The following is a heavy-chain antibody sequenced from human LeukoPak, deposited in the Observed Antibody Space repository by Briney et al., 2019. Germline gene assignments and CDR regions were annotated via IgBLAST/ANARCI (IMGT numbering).Heavy chain of an antibody. V-gene: IGHV3-23*01. D-gene: IGHD6-19*01. CDR2: ISGSGGST. CDR3: AKEADSGWPYYYYYGMDV. Sequence: PGGSLRLSCAASGFTFSSYAMSWVRQAPGKGLEWVSAISGSGGSTYYADSVKGRFTISRDNSKNTLYLQMNSLRAEDTAVYYCAKEADSGWPYYYYYGMDVWGQGTTVTVSS. CDR1: GFTFSSYA. J-gene: IGHJ6*02.